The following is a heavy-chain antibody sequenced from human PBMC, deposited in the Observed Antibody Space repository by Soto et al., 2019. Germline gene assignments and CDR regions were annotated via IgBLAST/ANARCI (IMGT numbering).Heavy chain of an antibody. J-gene: IGHJ4*02. Sequence: PGGSLRLSCAASGLSFSIYWMSWVRQAPGKGLEWVSDINGSGSSAYYADSVKGRFTISRDNSKNTLYLQMNSLRAEDTAVYYCARDRYNWNYVLDYWGQGTLVTVSS. CDR3: ARDRYNWNYVLDY. CDR1: GLSFSIYW. CDR2: INGSGSSA. D-gene: IGHD1-7*01. V-gene: IGHV3-23*01.